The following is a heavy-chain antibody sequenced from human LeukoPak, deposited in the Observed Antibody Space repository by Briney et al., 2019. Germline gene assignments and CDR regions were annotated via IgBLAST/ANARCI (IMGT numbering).Heavy chain of an antibody. Sequence: KTSETLSLTCTVSGSSISSSSYYWGWIRQPPGKGLEWIGSIYYSGSTYYNPSLKSRVTISVDTSKNQFSLKLSSVTAADTAVYYCARQGGWYNGWFDPWGQGTLVAVSS. D-gene: IGHD6-19*01. CDR2: IYYSGST. CDR3: ARQGGWYNGWFDP. V-gene: IGHV4-39*01. CDR1: GSSISSSSYY. J-gene: IGHJ5*02.